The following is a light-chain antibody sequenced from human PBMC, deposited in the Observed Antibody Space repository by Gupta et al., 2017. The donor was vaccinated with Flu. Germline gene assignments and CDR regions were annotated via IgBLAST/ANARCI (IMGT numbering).Light chain of an antibody. CDR3: RQGAHWPWA. CDR1: QSLVYSDGNTV. CDR2: LVS. V-gene: IGKV2-30*01. J-gene: IGKJ1*01. Sequence: PSSRFPPAPRGQPAAIDGRASQSLVYSDGNTVWHWFHQRPGQSPRRLSHLVSRRDAGVPDRCSGSGSGTEFTLKISRVEAEDVGTYFCRQGAHWPWAFGQGTKVEIK.